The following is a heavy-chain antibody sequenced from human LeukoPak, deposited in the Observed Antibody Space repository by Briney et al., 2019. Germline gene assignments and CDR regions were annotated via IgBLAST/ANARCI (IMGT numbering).Heavy chain of an antibody. J-gene: IGHJ5*02. CDR2: IYHSETT. CDR3: AREWATYHNWYDP. V-gene: IGHV4-38-2*02. CDR1: GYYISVGYY. Sequence: PSETLSLTCTVSGYYISVGYYWAWLRQTPGRGLEWIGSIYHSETTYYNPSLRGRVVISMDMAKNQVSLTLTSVTAADTAVYYCAREWATYHNWYDPWGPGTQVTVSS. D-gene: IGHD1-26*01.